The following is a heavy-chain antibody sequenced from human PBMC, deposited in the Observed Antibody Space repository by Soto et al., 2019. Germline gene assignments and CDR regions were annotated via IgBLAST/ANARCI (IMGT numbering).Heavy chain of an antibody. CDR1: GFSLSTSGMG. Sequence: QITLKESGPTLVKPTQTLTLTCTFSGFSLSTSGMGVGWIRQPPGKALEWLSLIYWSDAKYPSTSLKSRLTITKDTSKNQVALTMTTIDTVDIGTDYCAHYIRGWYGPFAYWVRGTLVTVSS. J-gene: IGHJ4*02. CDR2: IYWSDAK. D-gene: IGHD6-19*01. V-gene: IGHV2-5*01. CDR3: AHYIRGWYGPFAY.